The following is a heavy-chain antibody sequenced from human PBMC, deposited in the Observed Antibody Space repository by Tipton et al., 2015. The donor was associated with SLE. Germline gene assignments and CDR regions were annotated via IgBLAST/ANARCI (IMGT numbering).Heavy chain of an antibody. CDR3: ARAPYSSGPTGACDI. Sequence: GSLRLSCAASGFTFSSYWMHWVRQAPGKGLVWVSRINSDGSSTSYADSVKGRFTISRDNAKNTLYLQMNSLRAEDTAVYYCARAPYSSGPTGACDIWGQGTMVTVSS. D-gene: IGHD6-19*01. CDR2: INSDGSST. CDR1: GFTFSSYW. V-gene: IGHV3-74*01. J-gene: IGHJ3*02.